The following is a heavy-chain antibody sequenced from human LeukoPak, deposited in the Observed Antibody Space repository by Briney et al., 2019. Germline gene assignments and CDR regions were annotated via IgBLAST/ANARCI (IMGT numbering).Heavy chain of an antibody. CDR3: ATHIDRHGAAAGSDAFDI. V-gene: IGHV4-59*08. Sequence: PSETLSLTCTVSGGSISSYYWSWIRQPPGKGLEWIGYIYYSGSTNYNPSLKSRVPISVDTSKNQLSLKLSSVTAAATAGYYCATHIDRHGAAAGSDAFDIWGQGTMVTVSS. D-gene: IGHD6-13*01. CDR1: GGSISSYY. CDR2: IYYSGST. J-gene: IGHJ3*02.